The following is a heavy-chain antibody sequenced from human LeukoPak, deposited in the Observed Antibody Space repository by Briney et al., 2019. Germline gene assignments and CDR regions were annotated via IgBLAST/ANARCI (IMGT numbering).Heavy chain of an antibody. CDR3: ARVSSSSYNLDY. CDR2: ISSSGSTI. CDR1: GLTFSSNE. V-gene: IGHV3-48*03. Sequence: PGGPLRLSCAASGLTFSSNEMNWVRQAPGKGLEWVSCISSSGSTIYYADSVEGRFTISRDNAKNSLYLQMNSLRADDTAVYYCARVSSSSYNLDYWGQGTLVTVSS. J-gene: IGHJ4*02. D-gene: IGHD2-15*01.